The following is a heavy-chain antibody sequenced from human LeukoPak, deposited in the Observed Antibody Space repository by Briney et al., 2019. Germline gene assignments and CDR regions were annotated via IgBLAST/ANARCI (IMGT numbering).Heavy chain of an antibody. CDR1: GDSISSDF. V-gene: IGHV4-59*08. CDR3: ARLDCNADSCYNY. J-gene: IGHJ4*02. Sequence: SETLSLTCTLSGDSISSDFWSWIRQAPGKGLEWIGYINYSGTTKYNPSLKSRVSISIDTSKKQVSLRLRSVTASDTAVYYCARLDCNADSCYNYWGLGALITVSS. D-gene: IGHD2-15*01. CDR2: INYSGTT.